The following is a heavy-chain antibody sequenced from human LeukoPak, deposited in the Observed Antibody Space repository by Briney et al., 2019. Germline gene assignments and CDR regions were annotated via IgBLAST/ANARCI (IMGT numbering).Heavy chain of an antibody. J-gene: IGHJ3*02. CDR3: ARRSDYYDSSGYSDAFDI. CDR2: IYYSGST. V-gene: IGHV4-39*01. CDR1: GGSISSSSYY. Sequence: SETLSLTCSVSGGSISSSSYYWGWIRQSPGKGLEWIGSIYYSGSTYYNPSLQSRVTISVDTSKNQFSLKLSSVTAADTAVYYCARRSDYYDSSGYSDAFDIWGQGTMVTVSS. D-gene: IGHD3-22*01.